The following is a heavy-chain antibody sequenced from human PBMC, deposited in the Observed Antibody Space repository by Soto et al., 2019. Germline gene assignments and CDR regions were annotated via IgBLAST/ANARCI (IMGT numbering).Heavy chain of an antibody. J-gene: IGHJ6*02. V-gene: IGHV1-8*01. Sequence: QVQLVQSGAEVKKPGASVKVSCKASGYTFTSYDINWVRQATGQGLEWMGWMNPNSGNPGYAQKFQGRVTMTRNTSICTAYMELSSLRSEDTAVYYCAREYYDSSAQVTYYYGMDIWGQGTTVTVSS. D-gene: IGHD3-22*01. CDR3: AREYYDSSAQVTYYYGMDI. CDR2: MNPNSGNP. CDR1: GYTFTSYD.